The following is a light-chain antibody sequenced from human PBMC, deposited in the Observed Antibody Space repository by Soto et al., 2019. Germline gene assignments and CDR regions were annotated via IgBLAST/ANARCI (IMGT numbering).Light chain of an antibody. CDR1: GSNIGNND. J-gene: IGLJ3*02. Sequence: QSVLTQPPSASGTPGQRISISCSGSGSNIGNNDVYWYQQLPGTAPKLLIYDNNQRPSGVPDRFSGSKSGTSASLAISGLRSEDEADYYCATWDDRQTAYWVFGGGTQLTVL. CDR3: ATWDDRQTAYWV. CDR2: DNN. V-gene: IGLV1-47*02.